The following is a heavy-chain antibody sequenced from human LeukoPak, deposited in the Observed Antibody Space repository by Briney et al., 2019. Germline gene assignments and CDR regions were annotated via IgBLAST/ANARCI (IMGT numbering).Heavy chain of an antibody. J-gene: IGHJ4*02. CDR2: ISGSGDST. D-gene: IGHD6-13*01. Sequence: GGSLRLSCAASGFIFSSYETNWVRQPPGKGLEWVSAISGSGDSTYYADSVKGRFTIFRDNSKSTLFLQLNSLRAEDTAFYYCARSPEDLAAAGLNYWGQGTLVTVSS. CDR3: ARSPEDLAAAGLNY. V-gene: IGHV3-23*01. CDR1: GFIFSSYE.